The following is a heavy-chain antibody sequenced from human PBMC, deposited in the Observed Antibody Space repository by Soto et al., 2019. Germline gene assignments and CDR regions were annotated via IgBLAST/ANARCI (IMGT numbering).Heavy chain of an antibody. CDR3: ARAVQLDYYYYGMDV. CDR2: IIPILGIA. J-gene: IGHJ6*02. D-gene: IGHD1-1*01. CDR1: GGTFSSYS. V-gene: IGHV1-69*04. Sequence: ASVKVSCKASGGTFSSYSISWVRQALGQGLEWMGRIIPILGIANYAQKFQGRVTITADKSTSTAYMELSSLRSEDTAVYYCARAVQLDYYYYGMDVWGQGTTVTVSS.